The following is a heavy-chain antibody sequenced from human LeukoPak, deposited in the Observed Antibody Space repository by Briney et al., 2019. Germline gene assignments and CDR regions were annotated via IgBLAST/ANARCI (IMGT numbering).Heavy chain of an antibody. D-gene: IGHD3-10*01. CDR2: MNPNSGNT. CDR1: GYTFTSYD. Sequence: ASVTVSCKASGYTFTSYDINWVRQATGQGLEWMGWMNPNSGNTGYAQKFQGRVTMTRNTSISTAYMELSSLRSEDTAVYYCARGRSGRRWFDPWGQGTLVTVSS. CDR3: ARGRSGRRWFDP. J-gene: IGHJ5*02. V-gene: IGHV1-8*01.